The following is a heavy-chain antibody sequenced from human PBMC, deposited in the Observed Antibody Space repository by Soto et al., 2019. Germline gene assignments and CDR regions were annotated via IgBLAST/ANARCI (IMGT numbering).Heavy chain of an antibody. D-gene: IGHD4-17*01. Sequence: QVQLQQWGAGLLKPSETLSLTCAVYGGSFSGYYWSWIRQPPGKGLEWIGEINHSGSTNYNPSLKSRVTISVDTSKNQFSLQLSSGTAADTPVYYCARYAYGGIYFDYWGQGTLVTVSS. J-gene: IGHJ4*02. CDR1: GGSFSGYY. CDR2: INHSGST. CDR3: ARYAYGGIYFDY. V-gene: IGHV4-34*01.